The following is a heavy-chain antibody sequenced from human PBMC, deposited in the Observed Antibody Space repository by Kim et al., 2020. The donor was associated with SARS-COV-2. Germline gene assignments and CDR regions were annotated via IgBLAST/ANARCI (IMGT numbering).Heavy chain of an antibody. J-gene: IGHJ4*02. CDR2: INHSGST. Sequence: SETLSLTCAVYGGSFSGYYWSWIRQPPGKGLEWIGEINHSGSTNYNPSLKSRVTISVDTSKNQFSLKLSSVTAADTAVYYCARGWSRGSGWYYFDYWGQGTLVTVSS. CDR1: GGSFSGYY. V-gene: IGHV4-34*01. D-gene: IGHD6-19*01. CDR3: ARGWSRGSGWYYFDY.